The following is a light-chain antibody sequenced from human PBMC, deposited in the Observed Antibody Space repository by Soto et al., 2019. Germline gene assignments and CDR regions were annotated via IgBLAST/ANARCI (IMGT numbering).Light chain of an antibody. CDR3: QQYGSSPPMYT. Sequence: EIVLTQAPGTLSLSPGEIATLSCRASQSVSSSYLAWYQQKPGQAPRLLIYGASSRATGIPDRFSGSGSGTDFTLTISRLEPEDFAVYYCQQYGSSPPMYTFGQGTKLE. V-gene: IGKV3-20*01. CDR1: QSVSSSY. J-gene: IGKJ2*01. CDR2: GAS.